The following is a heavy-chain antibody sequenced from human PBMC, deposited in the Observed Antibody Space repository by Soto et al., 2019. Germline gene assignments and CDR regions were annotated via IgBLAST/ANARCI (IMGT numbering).Heavy chain of an antibody. Sequence: GGSLRLSCAASGFTFSSYAMSWVRQAPGKGLEWVSAISGSGGSTYYADSVKGRFTISRDNSKNTLYLQMNSLRVEDTAVYYCAKGGYDSSGSPPDYWGQGTLVTVSS. J-gene: IGHJ4*02. CDR2: ISGSGGST. CDR1: GFTFSSYA. V-gene: IGHV3-23*01. D-gene: IGHD3-22*01. CDR3: AKGGYDSSGSPPDY.